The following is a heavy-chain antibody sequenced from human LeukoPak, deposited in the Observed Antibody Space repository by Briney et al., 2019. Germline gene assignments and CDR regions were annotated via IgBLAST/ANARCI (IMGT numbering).Heavy chain of an antibody. CDR1: EITFSNYG. V-gene: IGHV3-NL1*01. J-gene: IGHJ4*02. CDR2: IYSDNT. D-gene: IGHD4/OR15-4a*01. Sequence: PGGSLRLSCTASEITFSNYGMHWVRQAPGKGLEWVSFIYSDNTHYSDSVKGRFTISRDNSKNTLYLQMNSLRAEDTAVYYCARRAGAYSHPYDYWGQGTLVTVSS. CDR3: ARRAGAYSHPYDY.